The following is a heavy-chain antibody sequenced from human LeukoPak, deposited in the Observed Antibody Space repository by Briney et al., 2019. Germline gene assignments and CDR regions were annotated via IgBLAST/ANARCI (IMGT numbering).Heavy chain of an antibody. CDR2: ISSSSSYI. Sequence: GGSLRLSCAASGFTFSSYSMNWVRQAPGKGLEWVSSISSSSSYIYYADSVKGRFTISRDNAKNSLYLQMNSLRAEDTAVYYCARDVYYYGSGSPDDAFDIWGQGTMVTVSS. CDR1: GFTFSSYS. V-gene: IGHV3-21*01. CDR3: ARDVYYYGSGSPDDAFDI. J-gene: IGHJ3*02. D-gene: IGHD3-10*01.